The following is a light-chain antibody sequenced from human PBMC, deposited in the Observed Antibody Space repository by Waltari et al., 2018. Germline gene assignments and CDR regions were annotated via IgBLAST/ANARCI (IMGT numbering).Light chain of an antibody. CDR1: ESVLSSTNNKNH. J-gene: IGKJ4*01. V-gene: IGKV4-1*01. CDR3: QQYYNTPLT. Sequence: DIVMTPSPESLAVSLGERPPVSCKTSESVLSSTNNKNHLAWYQQKPGQPPRLLLYWASTRESGVPDRFIGSGSETDFTLTVTSLQAEDVAVYYCQQYYNTPLTFGGGTKVGVK. CDR2: WAS.